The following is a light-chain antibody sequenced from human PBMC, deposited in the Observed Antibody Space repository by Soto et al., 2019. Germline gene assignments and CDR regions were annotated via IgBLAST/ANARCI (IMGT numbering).Light chain of an antibody. CDR3: ETWDSNTRV. Sequence: QLVLTQSSSASASLGSSVKLTCTVSRGHSSYIIAWHQHQPGKAPRYLMKLEGSGSFAKGSGVPERFSGSSSGADRYLTISNLQFEDEADYYCETWDSNTRVFGGGTKVTVL. CDR2: LEGSGSF. CDR1: RGHSSYI. V-gene: IGLV4-60*02. J-gene: IGLJ3*02.